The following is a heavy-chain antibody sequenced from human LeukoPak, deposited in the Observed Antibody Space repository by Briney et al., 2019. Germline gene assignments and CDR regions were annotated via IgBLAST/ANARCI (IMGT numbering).Heavy chain of an antibody. CDR3: ARGLGYCSSTSCPPYYYYYYMDV. J-gene: IGHJ6*03. D-gene: IGHD2-2*01. V-gene: IGHV4-34*01. CDR2: INHSGST. CDR1: GGSFSGYY. Sequence: SETPSLTCAVYGGSFSGYYWSWIRQPPGKGLEWIGEINHSGSTNYNPSLKSRVTISVDTSKNQFSLKLSSVTAADTAVYYCARGLGYCSSTSCPPYYYYYYMDVWGKGTTVTVSS.